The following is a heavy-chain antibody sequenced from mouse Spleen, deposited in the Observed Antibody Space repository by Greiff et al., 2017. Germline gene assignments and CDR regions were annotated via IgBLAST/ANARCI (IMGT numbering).Heavy chain of an antibody. Sequence: VMLVESGPGLVQPSQSLSITCTVSGFSLTSYGVHWVRQSPGKGLEWLGVIWSGGSTDYNAAFISRLSISKDNSKSQVFFKMNSLQADDTAIYYCARSYDGGDYAMDYWGQGTSVTVSS. J-gene: IGHJ4*01. CDR1: GFSLTSYG. D-gene: IGHD2-3*01. CDR3: ARSYDGGDYAMDY. V-gene: IGHV2-2*01. CDR2: IWSGGST.